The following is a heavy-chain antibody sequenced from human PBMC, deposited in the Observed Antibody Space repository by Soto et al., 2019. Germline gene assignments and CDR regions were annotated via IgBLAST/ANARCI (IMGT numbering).Heavy chain of an antibody. V-gene: IGHV1-69*13. CDR1: GGTFSSYA. CDR2: IIPIFGTA. D-gene: IGHD2-2*01. J-gene: IGHJ6*02. Sequence: ASVKVSCKASGGTFSSYAISWVRQAPGQGLEWMGGIIPIFGTANYAQKFQGRVTITADESTSTAYMELSSLRSEDTAVYYCARTVVVPAAMRGVGYYYGMDVCGQGTTVTVSS. CDR3: ARTVVVPAAMRGVGYYYGMDV.